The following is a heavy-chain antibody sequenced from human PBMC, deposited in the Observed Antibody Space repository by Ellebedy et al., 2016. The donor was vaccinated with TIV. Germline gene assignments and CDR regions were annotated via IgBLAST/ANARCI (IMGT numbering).Heavy chain of an antibody. CDR3: ARGGPGGDNWIFGH. Sequence: PGGSLRLSCAASGFTLTGSDLHWVRRPEGKGLEWVSASGAAGDTYYPDSVRGRFTISRDSAKNSFYLQMNSLTAGETAVYYCARGGPGGDNWIFGHWGRGTRVTVSS. D-gene: IGHD3-10*01. CDR2: SGAAGDT. CDR1: GFTLTGSD. J-gene: IGHJ2*01. V-gene: IGHV3-13*01.